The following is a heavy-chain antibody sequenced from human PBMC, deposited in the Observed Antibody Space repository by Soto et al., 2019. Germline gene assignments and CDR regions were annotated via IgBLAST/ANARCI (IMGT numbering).Heavy chain of an antibody. CDR1: GYTFTTYY. D-gene: IGHD2-15*01. Sequence: QVQLVQSGAEVKRPGASVKVSCKASGYTFTTYYMHWVRQAPGQGLEWLGIINPNGGSTTYAQKFPGRVTTTRDTSTSTVYVELMSLRSEDTAVYYCARAVYCSGGTCFHGNCDYWGQGTLVTVSA. CDR3: ARAVYCSGGTCFHGNCDY. V-gene: IGHV1-46*01. CDR2: INPNGGST. J-gene: IGHJ4*02.